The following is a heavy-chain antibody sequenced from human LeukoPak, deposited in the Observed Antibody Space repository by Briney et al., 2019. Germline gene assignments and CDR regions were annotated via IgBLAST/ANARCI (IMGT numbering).Heavy chain of an antibody. CDR2: ITSSSSYI. V-gene: IGHV3-21*01. CDR3: AINPPAGCSGGSCPLDY. Sequence: GGSLRLSCVASGFMFSNYGIHWVRQAPGKGLEWVSSITSSSSYIYYADSVKGRFTISRDNAKNSLDLQMNSLRAEDTAVYYCAINPPAGCSGGSCPLDYWGQGTLVTVSS. D-gene: IGHD2-15*01. J-gene: IGHJ4*02. CDR1: GFMFSNYG.